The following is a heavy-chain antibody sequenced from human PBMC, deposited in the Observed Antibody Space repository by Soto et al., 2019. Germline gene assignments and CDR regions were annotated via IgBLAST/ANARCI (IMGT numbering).Heavy chain of an antibody. CDR1: GFTFSSYA. Sequence: GGSLRLSCAASGFTFSSYAMHWVRQAPGKGLEYVSAISSNGGSTYYANSVKGRFTISRDNSKNTLYLQMGSLRAEDMAVYYCARDAYDFWSGYYHYFDYWGQGTLVTVSS. V-gene: IGHV3-64*01. CDR2: ISSNGGST. D-gene: IGHD3-3*01. J-gene: IGHJ4*02. CDR3: ARDAYDFWSGYYHYFDY.